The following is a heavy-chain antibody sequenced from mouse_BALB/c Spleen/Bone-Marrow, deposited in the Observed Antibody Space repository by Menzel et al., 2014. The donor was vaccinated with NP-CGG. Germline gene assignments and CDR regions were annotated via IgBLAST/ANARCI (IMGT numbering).Heavy chain of an antibody. CDR3: TRQRNWDHYAMDY. CDR2: ISSGGGYT. CDR1: GFTFSTYG. J-gene: IGHJ4*01. V-gene: IGHV5-6*01. Sequence: EVKLQESGGDLVKPGWSLKLSCAASGFTFSTYGMSWVRQTPDKRLEWVATISSGGGYTYYPDSVKGRFTISRDNANNTLYLQMSSLKSEDTAMYYCTRQRNWDHYAMDYWGQGTSVTVSS. D-gene: IGHD4-1*01.